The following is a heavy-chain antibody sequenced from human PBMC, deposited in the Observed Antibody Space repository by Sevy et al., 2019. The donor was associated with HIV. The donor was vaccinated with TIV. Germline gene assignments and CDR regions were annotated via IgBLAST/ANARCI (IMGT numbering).Heavy chain of an antibody. D-gene: IGHD2-2*01. CDR1: GGSISSSSYY. V-gene: IGHV4-39*01. J-gene: IGHJ6*03. CDR3: ASYSSSTSFHYYYYYMDV. CDR2: IYYSGST. Sequence: ETLSLTCTVSGGSISSSSYYWGWIRQPPGKGLEWIGSIYYSGSTYYNPSLKSRVTISVDTSKNQFSLKLSSVTAADTAVYYCASYSSSTSFHYYYYYMDVWGKGTTVTVSS.